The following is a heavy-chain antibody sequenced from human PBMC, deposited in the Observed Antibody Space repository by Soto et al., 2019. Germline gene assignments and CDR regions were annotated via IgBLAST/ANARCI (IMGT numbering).Heavy chain of an antibody. CDR2: IIPIFGTA. CDR1: GGTFSSCA. J-gene: IGHJ4*02. D-gene: IGHD4-4*01. V-gene: IGHV1-69*13. Sequence: SVKVSCKASGGTFSSCAISWVRQAPGQGLEWMGGIIPIFGTANYAQKFQGRVTITADESTSTAYMELSSLRSEDTAVYYCARGQRGAPKGNDYTDYWGQGTLVTVSS. CDR3: ARGQRGAPKGNDYTDY.